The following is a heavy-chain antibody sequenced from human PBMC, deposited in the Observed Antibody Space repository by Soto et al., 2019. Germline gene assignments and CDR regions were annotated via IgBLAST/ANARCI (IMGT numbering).Heavy chain of an antibody. V-gene: IGHV3-23*01. CDR3: GKDVGIIVGVVAPRFAP. CDR2: ISGSGGST. D-gene: IGHD2-15*01. J-gene: IGHJ5*02. CDR1: GFTFSSYA. Sequence: PGGSLRLSCAASGFTFSSYAMSWVRQAPGKGLEWVSAISGSGGSTYYADSVKGRFTISRDNSKNTLYLQMNSLRAEDTAVYYCGKDVGIIVGVVAPRFAPGGQETWVPV.